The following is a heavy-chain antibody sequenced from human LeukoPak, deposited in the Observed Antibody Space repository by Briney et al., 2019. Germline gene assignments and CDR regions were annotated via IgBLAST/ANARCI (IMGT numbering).Heavy chain of an antibody. CDR3: ARDSYDSSGYGAGFDY. CDR1: GDSVSSNSAA. J-gene: IGHJ4*02. CDR2: TYYRSKWYS. V-gene: IGHV6-1*01. Sequence: SQTLSLTFAISGDSVSSNSAAWNWIRQSPSRGLEWLGRTYYRSKWYSDYAVSVTSRITINPDTSKNQFSLQVISVTPEDTAVYYCARDSYDSSGYGAGFDYWGQGTLVTVSS. D-gene: IGHD3-22*01.